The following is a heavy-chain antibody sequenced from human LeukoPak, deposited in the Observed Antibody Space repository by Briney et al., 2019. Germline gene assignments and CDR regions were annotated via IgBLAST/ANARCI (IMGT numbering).Heavy chain of an antibody. CDR1: GYTFTSYD. V-gene: IGHV1-8*01. Sequence: GASVKVSCKASGYTFTSYDINWVRQATGQGLEWMGWMNPNSGNTGYAQKFQGRVTMTRNTSISTAYMELSSLRSEDTAMYYCARAGLDCSSTSCYEVDDYWGQGTLVTVSS. J-gene: IGHJ4*02. CDR3: ARAGLDCSSTSCYEVDDY. CDR2: MNPNSGNT. D-gene: IGHD2-2*01.